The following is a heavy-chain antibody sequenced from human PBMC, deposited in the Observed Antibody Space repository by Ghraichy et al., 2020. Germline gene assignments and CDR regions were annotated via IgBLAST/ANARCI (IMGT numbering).Heavy chain of an antibody. Sequence: SVKVSCKASGGTFSSYAISWVRQAPGQGLEWMGGIIPIFGTANYAQKFQGRVTITADESTSTAYMELSSLRSEDTAVYYCARGGGDCSSTSCYTSFDYWGQGTLVTVSS. CDR1: GGTFSSYA. J-gene: IGHJ4*02. V-gene: IGHV1-69*13. CDR2: IIPIFGTA. D-gene: IGHD2-2*02. CDR3: ARGGGDCSSTSCYTSFDY.